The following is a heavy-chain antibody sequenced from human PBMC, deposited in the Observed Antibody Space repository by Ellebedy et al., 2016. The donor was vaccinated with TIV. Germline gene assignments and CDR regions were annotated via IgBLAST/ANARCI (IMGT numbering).Heavy chain of an antibody. Sequence: MPSETLSLTCAVYGGSFSGYYWSWIRQPPGKGLEWIGEITHSGSTNYNPSLKSRVTISVDTSKNQFSLNLSSVTAADTAKYYCAREGVRGFYYHYGMDVWGHGTTVTVSS. V-gene: IGHV4-34*01. J-gene: IGHJ6*02. D-gene: IGHD3-10*01. CDR3: AREGVRGFYYHYGMDV. CDR1: GGSFSGYY. CDR2: ITHSGST.